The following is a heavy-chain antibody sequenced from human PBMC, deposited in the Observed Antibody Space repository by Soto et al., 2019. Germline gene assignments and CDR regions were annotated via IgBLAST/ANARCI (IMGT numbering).Heavy chain of an antibody. CDR2: IIPIFGTA. CDR3: ARDVGDYDFWSGYLEPPYYGMDV. D-gene: IGHD3-3*01. V-gene: IGHV1-69*06. CDR1: AGTFSSYA. J-gene: IGHJ6*02. Sequence: SVKVSCKASAGTFSSYAISWVRQAPGQGLEWMGGIIPIFGTANYAQKFQGRVTITADKSTSTAYMELSSLRSEDTAVYYCARDVGDYDFWSGYLEPPYYGMDVWGQGTTVTVSS.